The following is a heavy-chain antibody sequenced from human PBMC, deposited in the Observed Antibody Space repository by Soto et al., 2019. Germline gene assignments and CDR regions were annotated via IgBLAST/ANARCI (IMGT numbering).Heavy chain of an antibody. J-gene: IGHJ2*01. Sequence: EVQLLESGGGLVQPGGSLRLSCAASGLTFSRYAMIWVRQAPGKGLEWVSAVSGSGVSTYYADSVKGRFTISRDNSKNALSLELSSLTAEDTAVYYRAKASPDIAVAGTNWYFDLWGRGTLVTVSS. CDR3: AKASPDIAVAGTNWYFDL. CDR1: GLTFSRYA. D-gene: IGHD6-19*01. V-gene: IGHV3-23*01. CDR2: VSGSGVST.